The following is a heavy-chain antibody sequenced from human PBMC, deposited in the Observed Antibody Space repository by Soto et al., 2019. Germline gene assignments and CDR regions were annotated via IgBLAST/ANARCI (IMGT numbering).Heavy chain of an antibody. V-gene: IGHV1-2*02. CDR1: GYTFTGYY. D-gene: IGHD3-16*01. J-gene: IGHJ6*02. CDR3: ARGGLGLQYNVLSHYYYGMDV. Sequence: ASVKVSCKASGYTFTGYYMHWVRQAPGQGLEWMGWINPNSGGTNYAQKFQGRVTMTRDTSISTAYMELSSLRSEDTAVYYCARGGLGLQYNVLSHYYYGMDVWGQGTTVTVSS. CDR2: INPNSGGT.